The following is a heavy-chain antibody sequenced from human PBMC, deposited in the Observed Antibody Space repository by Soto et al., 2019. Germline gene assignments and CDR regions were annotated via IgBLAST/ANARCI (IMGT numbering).Heavy chain of an antibody. D-gene: IGHD6-19*01. Sequence: QVQLVQSGAEVKKPGASVKVSCKASGYTFTDYGISWVRQAPGQGLEWMGWISPYTGDTKYPQRLQGRVTVTADTSTSTAYMELRSLKSDDTAVYYCAKTGGWNWFDPWGQGILVSVSS. CDR3: AKTGGWNWFDP. V-gene: IGHV1-18*01. CDR2: ISPYTGDT. CDR1: GYTFTDYG. J-gene: IGHJ5*02.